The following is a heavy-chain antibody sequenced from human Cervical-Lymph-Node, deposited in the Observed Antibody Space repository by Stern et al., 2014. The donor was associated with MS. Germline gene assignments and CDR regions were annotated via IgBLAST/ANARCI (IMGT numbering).Heavy chain of an antibody. Sequence: VQLVESGAEVKKPESSVKVSCKASGDTFSSYSISWVRQAPGQGLEWMGWIIPMFGTANYAQKFQGRATITADGSTSTDYMELSSLRSDDTAVYYCARDTAMAMDFWGQGTLVTVSS. CDR2: IIPMFGTA. CDR3: ARDTAMAMDF. CDR1: GDTFSSYS. V-gene: IGHV1-69*01. J-gene: IGHJ4*02. D-gene: IGHD5-18*01.